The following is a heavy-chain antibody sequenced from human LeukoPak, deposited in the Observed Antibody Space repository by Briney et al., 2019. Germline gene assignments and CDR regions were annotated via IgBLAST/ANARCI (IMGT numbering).Heavy chain of an antibody. V-gene: IGHV4-34*01. CDR1: GGSFSGYY. J-gene: IGHJ3*02. CDR3: ARRGRITMIVVVRGFAFDI. CDR2: INHSGST. Sequence: SETLSLTCAVSGGSFSGYYWSWIRQPPGKGLEWIGEINHSGSTNYNPSLKSRVTISVDTSKNQLSLKLSSVTAADTAVYYCARRGRITMIVVVRGFAFDIWGQGTMVTVPS. D-gene: IGHD3-22*01.